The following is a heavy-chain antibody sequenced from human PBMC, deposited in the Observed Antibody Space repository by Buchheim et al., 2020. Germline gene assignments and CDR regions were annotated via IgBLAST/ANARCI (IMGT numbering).Heavy chain of an antibody. J-gene: IGHJ4*02. D-gene: IGHD3-22*01. CDR2: ISYDGDKK. CDR3: ARDLFGYYYDSSGYYPGDY. CDR1: GLRLTFRSYA. Sequence: QVQLVESGGGVVQPGRSLRLSCVVSGLRLTFRSYAMHWVRQAPGKGLEWVTVISYDGDKKFYADSVKGRFTISRDNSKDTVSLQMDSLRAEDTAVYYCARDLFGYYYDSSGYYPGDYWGQGTL. V-gene: IGHV3-30-3*01.